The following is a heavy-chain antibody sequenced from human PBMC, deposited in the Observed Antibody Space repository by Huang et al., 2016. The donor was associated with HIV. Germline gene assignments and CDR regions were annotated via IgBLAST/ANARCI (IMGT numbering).Heavy chain of an antibody. Sequence: EVQLVESGGGLVKPGGSLRLSCAAFGFTFSSYSMNWVRQAPGKGLEWVSSISSSSYIYYADSVKGRFTISRDNAKNSLYLQMNSLRAEDTAVYYCARSWNYYYYYGMDVWGQGTTVTVSS. CDR3: ARSWNYYYYYGMDV. V-gene: IGHV3-21*01. CDR2: ISSSSYI. D-gene: IGHD1-1*01. CDR1: GFTFSSYS. J-gene: IGHJ6*02.